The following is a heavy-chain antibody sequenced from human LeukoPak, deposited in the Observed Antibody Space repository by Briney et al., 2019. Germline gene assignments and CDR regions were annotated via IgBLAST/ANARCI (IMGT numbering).Heavy chain of an antibody. CDR3: ARVWFGELYDY. CDR2: ISSSSSYI. J-gene: IGHJ4*02. CDR1: GFTFSASE. D-gene: IGHD3-10*01. V-gene: IGHV3-21*01. Sequence: PGGSLRLSCAASGFTFSASEMTWVRQTPGKGLEWVSSISSSSSYIYYADSVKGRFTISRDNAKNSLYLQMNSLRAEDTAVYYCARVWFGELYDYWGQGTLVTVSS.